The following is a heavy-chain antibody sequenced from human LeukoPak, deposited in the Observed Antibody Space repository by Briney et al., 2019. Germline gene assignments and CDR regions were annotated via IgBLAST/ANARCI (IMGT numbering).Heavy chain of an antibody. V-gene: IGHV3-48*03. CDR2: ISGRGSSI. J-gene: IGHJ4*02. CDR3: ARVGFSYYYDSSGNTPDY. CDR1: GYTFSDFE. D-gene: IGHD3-22*01. Sequence: PGGSLRLSCVGSGYTFSDFEMNWVRQAPGKGLEWVAYISGRGSSIYYLDSVKGRFTISRDNAKNSLYLQMNSLRAEDTAVYYCARVGFSYYYDSSGNTPDYWGQGTLVTVSS.